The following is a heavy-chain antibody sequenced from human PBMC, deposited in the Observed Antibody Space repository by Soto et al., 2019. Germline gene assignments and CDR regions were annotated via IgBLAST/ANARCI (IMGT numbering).Heavy chain of an antibody. CDR1: GGSVSSGSYY. CDR3: ARQVRQWLLDY. Sequence: SETLSLTCTVSGGSVSSGSYYWSWIRQPPGKGLEWIGSIYYSGSTYYNPSLKSRVTISVDTSKNQFSLKLSSVTAADTAVYYCARQVRQWLLDYWGQGTLVTVSS. CDR2: IYYSGST. V-gene: IGHV4-39*01. J-gene: IGHJ4*02. D-gene: IGHD6-19*01.